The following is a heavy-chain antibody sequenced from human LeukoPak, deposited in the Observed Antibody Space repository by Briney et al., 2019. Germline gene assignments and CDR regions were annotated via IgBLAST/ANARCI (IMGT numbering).Heavy chain of an antibody. J-gene: IGHJ4*02. CDR3: VKDLYKGDSASLYFFHY. CDR1: GFIISNYA. CDR2: ISANGGST. V-gene: IGHV3-64D*06. Sequence: GGSLTLSCSASGFIISNYAMHWVRQAPGKGLEYVSDISANGGSTYYADSVKGRFTISRDTSKHTLYLQMSSLRAEDTAMYHCVKDLYKGDSASLYFFHYWGQGTLVTVSS. D-gene: IGHD6-13*01.